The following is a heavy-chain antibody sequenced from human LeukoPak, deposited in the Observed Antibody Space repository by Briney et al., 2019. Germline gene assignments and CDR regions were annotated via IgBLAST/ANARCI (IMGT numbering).Heavy chain of an antibody. CDR2: VSGYNGNT. Sequence: ASVKFSCKASGYTFTRYDINWLRQAPGQGLEWMGWVSGYNGNTDYAQKFKGRVTMTTDRSTNTVYMELRSLRSDDTAVYYCARVRPVMITFGGVIIAAYWGQGTLVSVSS. D-gene: IGHD3-16*02. J-gene: IGHJ4*02. V-gene: IGHV1-18*01. CDR3: ARVRPVMITFGGVIIAAY. CDR1: GYTFTRYD.